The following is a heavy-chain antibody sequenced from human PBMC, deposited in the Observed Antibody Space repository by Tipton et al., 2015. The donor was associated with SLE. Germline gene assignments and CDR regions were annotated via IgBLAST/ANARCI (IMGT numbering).Heavy chain of an antibody. J-gene: IGHJ3*02. Sequence: SLRLSCSAFGFRFSDYNMNWVRQAPGKGLEWVSFTRYDGMNKYYADSVKGRFTVHKDNAQNTYYLQMNSLTAEDTAVYYCAKDSSKTWIEAFDIWGQGTVVTVSS. CDR1: GFRFSDYN. CDR3: AKDSSKTWIEAFDI. D-gene: IGHD2-2*03. V-gene: IGHV3-30*02. CDR2: TRYDGMNK.